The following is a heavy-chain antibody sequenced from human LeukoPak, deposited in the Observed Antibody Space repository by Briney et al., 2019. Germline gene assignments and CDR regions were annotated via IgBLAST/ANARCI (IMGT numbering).Heavy chain of an antibody. CDR1: GFTFSNYW. CDR2: IMQDGSEK. Sequence: GGSLRLSCEASGFTFSNYWMSWVRQAPGKGLEWVANIMQDGSEKNYVDSVKGRFTISRDNAKNSLYLQMNSLRAEDTAVYYCARVLWFGELEGRNWFDPWGQGTLVTVSS. J-gene: IGHJ5*02. D-gene: IGHD3-10*01. V-gene: IGHV3-7*01. CDR3: ARVLWFGELEGRNWFDP.